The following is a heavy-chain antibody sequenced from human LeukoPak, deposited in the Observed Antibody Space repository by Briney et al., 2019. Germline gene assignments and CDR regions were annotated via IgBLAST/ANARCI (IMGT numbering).Heavy chain of an antibody. D-gene: IGHD3-10*01. Sequence: GGSLRLSCAASGFTFSNAWMSWVRQAPGKGLEWLGRIKSKTDGGTTEYAASVQGRFTISRDDSKSIAYLQMNSLKTEDTAMYYCTRDRRGRGTFAAIDYWGQGTLVTVSS. V-gene: IGHV3-15*01. CDR3: TRDRRGRGTFAAIDY. J-gene: IGHJ4*02. CDR2: IKSKTDGGTT. CDR1: GFTFSNAW.